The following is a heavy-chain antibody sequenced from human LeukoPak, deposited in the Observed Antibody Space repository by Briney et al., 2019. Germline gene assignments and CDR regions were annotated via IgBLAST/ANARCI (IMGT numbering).Heavy chain of an antibody. Sequence: SETLSLTCTVSGGSISSGGYYWSWLRQHPGKGLEWIGYIYYSGSTYYNPSLKSRVTISVDTSKNQFSLKLSSVTAADTAVYYCARLDVVVVDYGMDVWGQGTTVTVSS. D-gene: IGHD2-15*01. CDR1: GGSISSGGYY. V-gene: IGHV4-31*03. CDR3: ARLDVVVVDYGMDV. J-gene: IGHJ6*02. CDR2: IYYSGST.